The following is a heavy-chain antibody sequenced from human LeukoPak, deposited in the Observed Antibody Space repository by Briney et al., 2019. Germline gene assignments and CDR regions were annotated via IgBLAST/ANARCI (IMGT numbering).Heavy chain of an antibody. CDR1: GFTFSDYY. CDR3: ARASSSSWDYYYYMDV. V-gene: IGHV3-11*04. J-gene: IGHJ6*03. CDR2: ISSSGSTI. Sequence: GGSLRLSCAAPGFTFSDYYMSWIRQAPGKGLEWVSYISSSGSTIYYADSVKGRFTISRDNAKNSLYLQMNSLRAEDTAVYYCARASSSSWDYYYYMDVWGKGTTVTVSS. D-gene: IGHD6-13*01.